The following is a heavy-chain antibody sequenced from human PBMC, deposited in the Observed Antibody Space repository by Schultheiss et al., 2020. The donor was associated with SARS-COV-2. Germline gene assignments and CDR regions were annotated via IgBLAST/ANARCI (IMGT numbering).Heavy chain of an antibody. Sequence: GGSLRLSCAASGFTFSSYGMHWVRQGPGKGLEWVAVISHDGSSKFYADSVKGRFTISRDKSKNTLYLQINSLRAEDTAVYYCAKDNRDGNYYYYGMDVWGRGTTVTVSS. J-gene: IGHJ6*02. D-gene: IGHD5-24*01. V-gene: IGHV3-30*18. CDR2: ISHDGSSK. CDR3: AKDNRDGNYYYYGMDV. CDR1: GFTFSSYG.